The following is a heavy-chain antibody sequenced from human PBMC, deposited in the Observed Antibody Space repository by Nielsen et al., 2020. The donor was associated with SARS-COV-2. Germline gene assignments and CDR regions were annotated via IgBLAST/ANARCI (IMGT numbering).Heavy chain of an antibody. CDR1: GHTLTELS. CDR3: ATSTPLVRSAWFDP. Sequence: ASVKVSCKVSGHTLTELSMHWVRQAPGKGLEWMGGFDPEDGETIYAQKFQGRVTMTEDTSTDTAYMELSSLRSEDTAVYYCATSTPLVRSAWFDPWGQGTLVTVSS. D-gene: IGHD3-3*01. CDR2: FDPEDGET. V-gene: IGHV1-24*01. J-gene: IGHJ5*02.